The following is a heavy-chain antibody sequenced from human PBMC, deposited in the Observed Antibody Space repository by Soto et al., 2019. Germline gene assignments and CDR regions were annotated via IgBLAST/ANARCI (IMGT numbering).Heavy chain of an antibody. CDR3: ARLSGYSSSWYVPYYFDY. J-gene: IGHJ4*02. CDR1: GGTFSSYA. V-gene: IGHV1-69*13. Sequence: SVKVSCKASGGTFSSYAISWVRQAPGQGLEWMGGIIPIFGTANYAQKFQGRVTITADESTSTAYMELSSLRSEDTAVYYCARLSGYSSSWYVPYYFDYWGQGTLVTVSS. CDR2: IIPIFGTA. D-gene: IGHD6-13*01.